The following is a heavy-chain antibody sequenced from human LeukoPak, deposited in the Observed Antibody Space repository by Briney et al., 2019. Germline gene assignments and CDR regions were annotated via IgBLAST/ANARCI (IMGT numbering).Heavy chain of an antibody. Sequence: GGSLRLSCAASGFAFNTYWLSWVRQAPGKGLEWVANIGQDGTEKHHVDSVRGRFTISRDNAKNSVFLQMNSLRAEDTAVYYCARQSSGYDYWGQGTLATVSS. CDR2: IGQDGTEK. D-gene: IGHD3-22*01. J-gene: IGHJ4*02. CDR3: ARQSSGYDY. CDR1: GFAFNTYW. V-gene: IGHV3-7*01.